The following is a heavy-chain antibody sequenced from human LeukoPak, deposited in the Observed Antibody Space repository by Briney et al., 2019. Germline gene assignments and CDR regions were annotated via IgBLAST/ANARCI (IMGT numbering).Heavy chain of an antibody. J-gene: IGHJ4*02. V-gene: IGHV3-23*01. CDR3: AKDSSYYYDSSDC. Sequence: GSLRLSCAASGFTFSSYAMSWVRQAPGKGLEWVSAISGSGDSTCYADSVKGRFTISRDNSKNTLYLQMNSLRAEDTAVYYCAKDSSYYYDSSDCWGQGTLVTVSS. D-gene: IGHD3-22*01. CDR1: GFTFSSYA. CDR2: ISGSGDST.